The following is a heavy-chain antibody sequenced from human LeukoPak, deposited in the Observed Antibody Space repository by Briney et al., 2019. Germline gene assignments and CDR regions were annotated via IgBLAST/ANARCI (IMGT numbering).Heavy chain of an antibody. CDR3: AILGYCSGGSCYDYYYMDV. CDR2: MNPNSGNT. D-gene: IGHD2-15*01. CDR1: GGTFSSYA. Sequence: GSSVKVSCKASGGTFSSYAISWVRQVTGQGLEWMGWMNPNSGNTGYAQKFQGRVTMTRNTSISTAYMELSSLRSEDTAVYYCAILGYCSGGSCYDYYYMDVWGKGTTVTVSS. V-gene: IGHV1-8*02. J-gene: IGHJ6*03.